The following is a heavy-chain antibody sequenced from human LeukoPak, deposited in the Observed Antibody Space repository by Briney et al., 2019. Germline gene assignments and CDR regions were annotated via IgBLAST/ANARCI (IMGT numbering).Heavy chain of an antibody. D-gene: IGHD3-10*01. Sequence: GGSLRLSSAASGFTVSTNSMSWVRQAPGKGLEWVSVIYSGGATYSADSVKGRFTISRDNSKNTLYLQMNSLRAEDTAIYYCAREGVYGSGGDWGQGTLVTVSS. CDR3: AREGVYGSGGD. J-gene: IGHJ4*02. V-gene: IGHV3-53*01. CDR1: GFTVSTNS. CDR2: IYSGGAT.